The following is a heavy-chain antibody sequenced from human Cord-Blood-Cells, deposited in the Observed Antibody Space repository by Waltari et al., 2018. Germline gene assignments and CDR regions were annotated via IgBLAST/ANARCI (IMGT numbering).Heavy chain of an antibody. CDR1: GFTFSSYA. J-gene: IGHJ3*02. Sequence: EVQLLESGGGLVQPGGSLRLSCAASGFTFSSYAMSWVRQAPGKGLEWVSAISGSGGSTYYADSVKGRFTISRDNSKNTLYLQMNSLRAEDTAVYYCAKGVRSGPLSRQLALDAFDIWGQGTMVTVSS. CDR2: ISGSGGST. D-gene: IGHD6-6*01. CDR3: AKGVRSGPLSRQLALDAFDI. V-gene: IGHV3-23*01.